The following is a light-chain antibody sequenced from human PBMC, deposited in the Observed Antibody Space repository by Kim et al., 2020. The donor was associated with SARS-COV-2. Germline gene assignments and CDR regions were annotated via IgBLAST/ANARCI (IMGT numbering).Light chain of an antibody. CDR1: SGSGSTGHY. Sequence: GGTSTLPCCFPSGSGSTGHYPSCSQQKTGQVPRTLIYSTDTRSSGVPRRFSGAIVGNKAALSITGAQADDESDDYCMLYMGNGISVFGGGTKLTVL. J-gene: IGLJ3*02. CDR2: STD. CDR3: MLYMGNGISV. V-gene: IGLV8-61*01.